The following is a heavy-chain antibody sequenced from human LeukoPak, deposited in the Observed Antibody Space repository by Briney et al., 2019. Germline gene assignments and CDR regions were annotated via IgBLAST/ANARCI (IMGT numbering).Heavy chain of an antibody. CDR3: ASLPSSWYWFDP. CDR2: INSDGSST. CDR1: GFTFSSYW. J-gene: IGHJ5*02. D-gene: IGHD6-13*01. Sequence: GGSLRLSCAASGFTFSSYWMHWVRQAPGKGLVWVSRINSDGSSTSCADSVKGRFTISRDNAKNTLYLQMNSLRAEDTAVYYCASLPSSWYWFDPWGQGTLVTVSS. V-gene: IGHV3-74*01.